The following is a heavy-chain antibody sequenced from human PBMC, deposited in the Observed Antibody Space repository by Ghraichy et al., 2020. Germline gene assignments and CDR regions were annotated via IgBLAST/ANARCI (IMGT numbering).Heavy chain of an antibody. J-gene: IGHJ5*02. CDR3: AKAWGYCSGGTGPSYNWFDP. D-gene: IGHD2-15*01. CDR1: GFSFSSYV. V-gene: IGHV3-23*01. Sequence: GGSLRLSCAASGFSFSSYVMSWVRQAPGKGLEWVSTIGASGGPTYYADSVKGRFTISRDNSKSTVSLQMNSLRAEDTAVYYCAKAWGYCSGGTGPSYNWFDPWGQGTLVTVSS. CDR2: IGASGGPT.